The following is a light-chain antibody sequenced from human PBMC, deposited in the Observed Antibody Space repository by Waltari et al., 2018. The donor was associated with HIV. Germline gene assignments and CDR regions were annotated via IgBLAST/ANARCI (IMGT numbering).Light chain of an antibody. CDR2: DAS. J-gene: IGLJ2*01. CDR1: TIESCT. Sequence: SYVLTHPPSVSVAPGLTAMITCGGNTIESCTVHWYQQKPGQAPVVVVNDASDRPSGIPERFSGSNSGNTATLTISSVEAGDEADYYCQVWDSSSDQGVFGGGTKLTVL. V-gene: IGLV3-21*02. CDR3: QVWDSSSDQGV.